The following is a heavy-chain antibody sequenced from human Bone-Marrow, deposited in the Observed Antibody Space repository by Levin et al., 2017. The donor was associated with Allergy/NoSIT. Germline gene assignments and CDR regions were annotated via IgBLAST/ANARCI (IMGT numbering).Heavy chain of an antibody. CDR2: ISGGGST. CDR3: AKSSWGSGYWYFDL. V-gene: IGHV3-23*01. D-gene: IGHD3-16*01. CDR1: GFTFSTYA. J-gene: IGHJ2*01. Sequence: GGSLRLSCAASGFTFSTYAMTWVRQAPGKGLEWVSAISGGGSTYYADSVKGRFTISRDNSKNTLYLQMNSLRAEDTAVYSCAKSSWGSGYWYFDLWGRGTLVTVSS.